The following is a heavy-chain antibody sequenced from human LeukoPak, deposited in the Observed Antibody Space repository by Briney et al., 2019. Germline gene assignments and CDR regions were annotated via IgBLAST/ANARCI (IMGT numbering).Heavy chain of an antibody. D-gene: IGHD2-2*01. CDR3: ARDNTLGYCSSTSCPHPGGAFDI. Sequence: SETLSLTCTVSGGSISSYYWSWIRQSPGKGLEWIGYIYYSGSTNYNPSLKSRVTISVDTSKNQFSLKLSSVTAADTAVYFCARDNTLGYCSSTSCPHPGGAFDIWGQGTMVTVSS. CDR1: GGSISSYY. CDR2: IYYSGST. V-gene: IGHV4-59*01. J-gene: IGHJ3*02.